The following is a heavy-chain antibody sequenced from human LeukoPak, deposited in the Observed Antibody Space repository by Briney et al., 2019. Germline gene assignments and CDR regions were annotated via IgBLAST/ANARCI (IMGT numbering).Heavy chain of an antibody. V-gene: IGHV3-23*01. CDR2: ISGSGGST. D-gene: IGHD2-2*01. CDR1: GFTFSSYA. Sequence: GGSLRLSCAASGFTFSSYAMSWVRQAPGKGLEWVSAISGSGGSTYYADSVKCRFTLARDNSKNTLYLQMNRLRAEDTAVYSCAKDEYHTLISYYFAYWGQGTLVTVSS. CDR3: AKDEYHTLISYYFAY. J-gene: IGHJ4*02.